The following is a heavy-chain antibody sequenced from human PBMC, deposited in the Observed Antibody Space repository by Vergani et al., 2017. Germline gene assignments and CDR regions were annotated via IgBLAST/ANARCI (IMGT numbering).Heavy chain of an antibody. CDR3: ASIARATTRRNPPPDY. J-gene: IGHJ4*02. CDR1: GGSFSDYY. V-gene: IGHV4-34*01. CDR2: VNHGGST. D-gene: IGHD1-14*01. Sequence: QVQLQEWGAGLLKTSETLSLTCGVSGGSFSDYYWSWIRQAPGMGLEWIGEVNHGGSTNFNPSLKSRVSISVDTSKNQFSLKLTSVTAADSALYFCASIARATTRRNPPPDYWGQGILVTVSS.